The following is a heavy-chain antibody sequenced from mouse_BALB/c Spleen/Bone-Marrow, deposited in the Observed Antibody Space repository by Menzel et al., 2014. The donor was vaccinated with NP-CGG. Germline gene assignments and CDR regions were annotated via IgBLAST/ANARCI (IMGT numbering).Heavy chain of an antibody. V-gene: IGHV3-8*02. CDR2: ISYSGST. CDR3: ASLLRIYYAMDY. J-gene: IGHJ4*01. Sequence: EVKVEESGPSLVKPSQTLSLTCSVTGDSITSGYWNWIRKFPGNKLEYMGYISYSGSTYYNPSLKSRISITRDTSKNQYYLQLNSVTTEDTATYYRASLLRIYYAMDYWGQGPSVTVSS. CDR1: GDSITSGY. D-gene: IGHD1-1*01.